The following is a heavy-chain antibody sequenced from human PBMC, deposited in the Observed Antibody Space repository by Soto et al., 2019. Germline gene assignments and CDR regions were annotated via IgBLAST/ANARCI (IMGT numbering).Heavy chain of an antibody. J-gene: IGHJ3*02. Sequence: VGSLRLSCAASGFTFSSYAMSWVRQAPGKGLEWVSAISGSGGSTYYADSVKGRFTISRDNSKNTLYLQMNSLRAEDTAVYYCAKTYYYDSSGYYLADAFDIWGQGTMVTVSS. V-gene: IGHV3-23*01. CDR2: ISGSGGST. D-gene: IGHD3-22*01. CDR1: GFTFSSYA. CDR3: AKTYYYDSSGYYLADAFDI.